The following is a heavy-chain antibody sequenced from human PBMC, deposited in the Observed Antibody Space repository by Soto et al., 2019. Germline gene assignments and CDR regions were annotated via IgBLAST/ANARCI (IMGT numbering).Heavy chain of an antibody. D-gene: IGHD2-2*01. Sequence: SETLSLTCTVSGGSISSSSYYWGWIRQPPGKGLEWIGSIYYSGSTYYNPSLKSRVTISVDTSKNQFSLKLSSVTAADTAVYYCARHRVGSTSSFDYWGQGTLVTVSS. CDR3: ARHRVGSTSSFDY. V-gene: IGHV4-39*01. J-gene: IGHJ4*02. CDR1: GGSISSSSYY. CDR2: IYYSGST.